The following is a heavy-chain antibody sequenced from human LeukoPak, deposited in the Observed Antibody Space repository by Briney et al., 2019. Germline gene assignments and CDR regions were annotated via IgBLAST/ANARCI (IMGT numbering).Heavy chain of an antibody. V-gene: IGHV3-66*01. CDR3: ARVGGYYKPESFDY. D-gene: IGHD3-22*01. CDR1: GFTVSSNY. Sequence: PGGSLRLSCAASGFTVSSNYMSWVRQAPGKGLEWVSVIYSGGSTYYADSVKGRFTISRDNSKNTLYLQMNSLRAEDTAVYYCARVGGYYKPESFDYWGQGTLVPVSS. CDR2: IYSGGST. J-gene: IGHJ4*02.